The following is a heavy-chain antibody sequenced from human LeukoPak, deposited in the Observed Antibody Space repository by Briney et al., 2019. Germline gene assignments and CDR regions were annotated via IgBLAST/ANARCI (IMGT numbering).Heavy chain of an antibody. D-gene: IGHD5-24*01. CDR2: IYYSGST. CDR1: GGSISSSSYY. Sequence: PSETLSLTCTVSGGSISSSSYYWGWIRQPPGKGLEWIGSIYYSGSTYYNPSLKSRVTISVDTSKNQFSLKLSSVTAADTAVYYCARAKRAFDIWGQGTMVTVSS. CDR3: ARAKRAFDI. V-gene: IGHV4-39*07. J-gene: IGHJ3*02.